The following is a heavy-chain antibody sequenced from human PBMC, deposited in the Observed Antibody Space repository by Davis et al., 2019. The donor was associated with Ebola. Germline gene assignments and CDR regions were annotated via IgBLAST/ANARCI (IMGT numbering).Heavy chain of an antibody. V-gene: IGHV6-1*01. Sequence: HSQTLSLTCAISGDSVPSNSGAWNWLRQSPSRGPEWLGRTYYRSKWYNDYAVPVKSRLTINPDTSKNQFSLQLNSVTPEDTAVYYCARGWLRGWFDPWGQGTLVTVSS. J-gene: IGHJ5*02. CDR3: ARGWLRGWFDP. CDR1: GDSVPSNSGA. CDR2: TYYRSKWYN. D-gene: IGHD5-12*01.